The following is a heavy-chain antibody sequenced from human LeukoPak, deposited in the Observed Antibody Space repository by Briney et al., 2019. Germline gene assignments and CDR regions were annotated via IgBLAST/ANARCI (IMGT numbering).Heavy chain of an antibody. Sequence: ASVKVSCKASGGTFSSYAIGWVRQAPGQGLEWMGWINAYNGYTNYAQKIQDRVTVTTDTSTSTAYMELRSLRSDDTAVYYCARGRGSSDWYYCDNWGQGTLVTVSS. J-gene: IGHJ4*02. D-gene: IGHD3-9*01. CDR1: GGTFSSYA. V-gene: IGHV1-18*01. CDR2: INAYNGYT. CDR3: ARGRGSSDWYYCDN.